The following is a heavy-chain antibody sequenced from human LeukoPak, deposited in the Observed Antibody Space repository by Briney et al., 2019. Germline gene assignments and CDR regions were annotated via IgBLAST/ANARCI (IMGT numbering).Heavy chain of an antibody. CDR2: IYHSGST. D-gene: IGHD3-22*01. V-gene: IGHV4-38-2*02. CDR1: GGSIRSYY. CDR3: ARDLITMIVVGAFDI. Sequence: PSETLSLTCTVSGGSIRSYYWGWIRQPPGKGLEWIGSIYHSGSTYYNPSLKSRVTISVDTSKNQFSLKLSSVTAADTAVYYCARDLITMIVVGAFDIWGQGTMVTVSS. J-gene: IGHJ3*02.